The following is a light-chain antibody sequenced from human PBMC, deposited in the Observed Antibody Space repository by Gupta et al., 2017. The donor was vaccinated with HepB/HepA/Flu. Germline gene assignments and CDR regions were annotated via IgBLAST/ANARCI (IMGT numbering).Light chain of an antibody. CDR1: QGINHN. J-gene: IGKJ4*01. CDR3: QQYYSFPLT. Sequence: DLKMTQSPSSLSASLVYTVTITCRPSQGINHNFAWFQQKPGEAPKSLLHAASRLQSGVPSMCSGSGSGTDFTLIIGGLHPEDFATYYCQQYYSFPLTCGGGTKVEI. CDR2: AAS. V-gene: IGKV1-16*01.